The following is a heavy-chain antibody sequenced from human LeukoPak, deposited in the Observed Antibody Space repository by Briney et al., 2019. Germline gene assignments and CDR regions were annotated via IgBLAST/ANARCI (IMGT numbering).Heavy chain of an antibody. J-gene: IGHJ4*02. D-gene: IGHD3-10*01. CDR1: GFTFSDYY. Sequence: SGGSLRLSCAASGFTFSDYYMSWIRQAPGKGLEWVSYISSSSSTRNYADSVKGRFTISRDNGKNSLYLQMNSLRVEDTAVYYCARDQEALLWFGESVGIDYWGQGTLVTVSS. CDR3: ARDQEALLWFGESVGIDY. V-gene: IGHV3-11*01. CDR2: ISSSSSTR.